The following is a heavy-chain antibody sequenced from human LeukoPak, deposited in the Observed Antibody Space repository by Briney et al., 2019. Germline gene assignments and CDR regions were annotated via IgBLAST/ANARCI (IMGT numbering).Heavy chain of an antibody. CDR3: AKGSYYDFWSGDFDY. Sequence: PGGSLRLSCAASGFTFDDYAMHWVRQAPGKGLEWVSGISWNSGSIGYADSVKGRFTISRDNAKNSLYLQMNSLRAEDMALYYCAKGSYYDFWSGDFDYWGQGTLVTVSS. V-gene: IGHV3-9*03. CDR1: GFTFDDYA. CDR2: ISWNSGSI. J-gene: IGHJ4*02. D-gene: IGHD3-3*01.